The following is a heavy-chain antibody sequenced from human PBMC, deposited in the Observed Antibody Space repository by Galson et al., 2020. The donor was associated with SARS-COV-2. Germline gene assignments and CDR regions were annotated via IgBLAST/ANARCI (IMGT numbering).Heavy chain of an antibody. V-gene: IGHV3-15*01. CDR1: GFTFSYAW. J-gene: IGHJ3*02. Sequence: GGSLRLSCAASGFTFSYAWMSWVRQAPGKGLEWVGRIKSKTDGGTIDYTAAVKGRFTISRDDSKNTLFLQMNTLKTEDTALYYCATTEWGSGINEAFEIWGQGTMVTVSS. CDR2: IKSKTDGGTI. D-gene: IGHD3-10*01. CDR3: ATTEWGSGINEAFEI.